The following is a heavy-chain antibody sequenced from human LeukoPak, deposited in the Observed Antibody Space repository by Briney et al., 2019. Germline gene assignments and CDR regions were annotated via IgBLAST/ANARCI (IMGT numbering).Heavy chain of an antibody. V-gene: IGHV5-10-1*01. CDR3: ARRGDYVWGSYRMYYFDY. Sequence: GESLKISCKGSGYSFTSYWISWVRQMRGKGLEWMGRIDPSDSYTNYSPSFQGHVTISADKSISTAYLQWSSLKASDTAMYYCARRGDYVWGSYRMYYFDYWGQGTLVTVSS. J-gene: IGHJ4*02. D-gene: IGHD3-16*02. CDR2: IDPSDSYT. CDR1: GYSFTSYW.